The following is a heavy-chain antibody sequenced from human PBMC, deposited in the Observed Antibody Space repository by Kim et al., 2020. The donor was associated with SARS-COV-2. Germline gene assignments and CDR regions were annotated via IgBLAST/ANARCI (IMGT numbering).Heavy chain of an antibody. D-gene: IGHD3-10*01. CDR2: ISGSDSST. V-gene: IGHV3-23*01. J-gene: IGHJ4*02. CDR1: GFTFSNCA. Sequence: GGSLRLSCAASGFTFSNCAMTWVRQAPGKGLEWVSGISGSDSSTHYADSVKGRFTISRDNSKNTLYLQMNSLRAEDTAVYFCAKADYYGSGSYYRYYLDYWGQGTLVTVSS. CDR3: AKADYYGSGSYYRYYLDY.